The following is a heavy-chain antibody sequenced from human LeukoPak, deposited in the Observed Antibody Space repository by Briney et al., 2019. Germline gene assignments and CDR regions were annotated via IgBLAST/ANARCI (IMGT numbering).Heavy chain of an antibody. D-gene: IGHD3-22*01. CDR3: ASGYYYAPYDY. CDR1: GFIFSSYA. CDR2: ISYDGSNK. Sequence: PGGSLTLSCAASGFIFSSYAMHWFRQAPGKGLEWVAVISYDGSNKYYADSVKGRFTISRDNSKNTLYLQMNSLRAEDTAVYYCASGYYYAPYDYWGQGTLVTVSS. J-gene: IGHJ4*02. V-gene: IGHV3-30-3*01.